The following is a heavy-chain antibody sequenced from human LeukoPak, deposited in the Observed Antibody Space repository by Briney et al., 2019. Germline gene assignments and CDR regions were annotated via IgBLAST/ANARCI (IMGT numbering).Heavy chain of an antibody. V-gene: IGHV3-30*09. D-gene: IGHD1-26*01. CDR2: VSYDGGSE. CDR3: ARGAELWELIEAGGPDY. Sequence: PGGSLRLSCAASRFTFTTFSDYVMHWARQAPGKGLEWVAAVSYDGGSEYYADSVKGRFAVSRDNSKNTLYLQMRSLRPEDTAVYYCARGAELWELIEAGGPDYWGQGTLVTVSS. CDR1: RFTFTTFSDYV. J-gene: IGHJ4*02.